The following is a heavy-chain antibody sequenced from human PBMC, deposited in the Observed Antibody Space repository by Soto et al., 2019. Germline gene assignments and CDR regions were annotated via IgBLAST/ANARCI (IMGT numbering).Heavy chain of an antibody. CDR3: ARGFGGGDAVWFDP. D-gene: IGHD2-21*02. J-gene: IGHJ5*02. V-gene: IGHV1-3*01. CDR2: INAGNGNT. Sequence: QVQLVQSGAEVKKPGASVKVSCKASGYTFTSYAMHWVRQAPGQRLEWMGWINAGNGNTKYSQKFQGRVTITRDTSASTAYMELSSLRSEDPAVYYCARGFGGGDAVWFDPWGQGTLVTVSS. CDR1: GYTFTSYA.